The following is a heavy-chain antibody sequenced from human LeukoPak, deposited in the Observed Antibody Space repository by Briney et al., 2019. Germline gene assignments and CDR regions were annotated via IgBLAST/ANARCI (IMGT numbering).Heavy chain of an antibody. CDR2: GSQSGATT. CDR1: GFTFSSYE. Sequence: HPGGSLRLSCAASGFTFSSYEIQWVRQAPGKGLEWISYGSQSGATTYFADSVKGRFIISRDDAKNSLYMQMNSLRAEDTAIYYCARVERLRLGELSAPWAMDVWGQGTTVTVSS. D-gene: IGHD3-16*02. V-gene: IGHV3-48*03. J-gene: IGHJ6*02. CDR3: ARVERLRLGELSAPWAMDV.